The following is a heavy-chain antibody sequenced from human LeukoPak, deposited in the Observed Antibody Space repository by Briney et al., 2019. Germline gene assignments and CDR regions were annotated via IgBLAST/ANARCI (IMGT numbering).Heavy chain of an antibody. CDR2: IIPIFGTA. CDR3: ARDNAPTYYDFWSGPSSAFDI. CDR1: GGTFSSYA. J-gene: IGHJ3*02. D-gene: IGHD3-3*01. V-gene: IGHV1-69*05. Sequence: SVRVSCKASGGTFSSYAISWVRQAPGQGLEWMGRIIPIFGTANYAQKFQGRVTITTDESTSTAYMELSSLRSEDTAVYYCARDNAPTYYDFWSGPSSAFDIWGQGTMVTVSS.